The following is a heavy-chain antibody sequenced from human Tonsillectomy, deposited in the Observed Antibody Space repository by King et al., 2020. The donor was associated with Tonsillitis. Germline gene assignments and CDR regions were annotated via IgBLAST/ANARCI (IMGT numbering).Heavy chain of an antibody. CDR2: ISGHNGDT. CDR3: ARDQVYYSSGTDWDDTFDI. V-gene: IGHV1-18*01. CDR1: GYTFITYG. D-gene: IGHD3-10*01. J-gene: IGHJ3*02. Sequence: QLVQSGGEVKKPGASVKVSCKASGYTFITYGLSWVRQAPGQGLEWLGWISGHNGDTNYAPRLRGRVVMTADTTTSTAYMELRSLTPDDTAVYYCARDQVYYSSGTDWDDTFDIWGQGTMVTVSS.